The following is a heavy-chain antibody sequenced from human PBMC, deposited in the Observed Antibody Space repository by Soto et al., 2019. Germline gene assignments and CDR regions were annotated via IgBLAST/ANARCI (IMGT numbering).Heavy chain of an antibody. CDR1: GFTVSSNY. V-gene: IGHV3-53*01. CDR3: TTTREYDSSGYVY. Sequence: GGSLRLSCAASGFTVSSNYMSWVRQAPGKGLEWVSVIYSGGSTYYADSVKGRFTISRANSKNTLYLQMNSLRAEDTAVYYCTTTREYDSSGYVYWGQGTLVTVSS. D-gene: IGHD3-22*01. J-gene: IGHJ4*02. CDR2: IYSGGST.